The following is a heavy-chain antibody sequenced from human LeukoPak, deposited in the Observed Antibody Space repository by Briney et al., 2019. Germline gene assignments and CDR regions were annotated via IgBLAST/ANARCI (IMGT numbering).Heavy chain of an antibody. CDR2: ISAYNGNT. J-gene: IGHJ5*02. Sequence: ASVTVSCKASGYTFTRYSMHWVRQAPGQRLEWMGWISAYNGNTNYAQKLQGRVTMTTDTSTSTAYMELRSLRSDDTAVYYCARGYCSSTSCYWDNWFDPWGQGTLVTVSS. CDR1: GYTFTRYS. D-gene: IGHD2-2*01. V-gene: IGHV1-18*01. CDR3: ARGYCSSTSCYWDNWFDP.